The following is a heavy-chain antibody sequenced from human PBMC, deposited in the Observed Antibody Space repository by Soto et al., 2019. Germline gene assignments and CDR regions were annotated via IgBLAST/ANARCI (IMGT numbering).Heavy chain of an antibody. CDR1: PGSISSSY. D-gene: IGHD6-6*01. CDR2: VAYSGTT. CDR3: AREAQDYYFDY. J-gene: IGHJ4*02. Sequence: QEKLQESGPGLVKPSETLTLSCTVSPGSISSSYWSWIRQPPGKGLEWIGHVAYSGTTKYNPSLTGRGSMSVSSSKRQFSLRLSSVTAADTAVYYCAREAQDYYFDYWGQGILVTVSS. V-gene: IGHV4-59*01.